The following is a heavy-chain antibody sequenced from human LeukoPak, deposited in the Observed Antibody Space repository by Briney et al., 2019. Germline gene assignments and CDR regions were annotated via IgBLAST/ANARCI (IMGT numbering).Heavy chain of an antibody. CDR3: ARVDYYGSGSYYNFLDYYYGMDV. Sequence: PGGSLRLSCAASGFTFSSYAMHWVRQAPGKGLEWVPVISYDGSNKYYADSVKGRFTISRDNSENTLYLQMNSLRAEDTAVYYCARVDYYGSGSYYNFLDYYYGMDVWGQGTTVTVSS. D-gene: IGHD3-10*01. V-gene: IGHV3-30-3*01. J-gene: IGHJ6*02. CDR1: GFTFSSYA. CDR2: ISYDGSNK.